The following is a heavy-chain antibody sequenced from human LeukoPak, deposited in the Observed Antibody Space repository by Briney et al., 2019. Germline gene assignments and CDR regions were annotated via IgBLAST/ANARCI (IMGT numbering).Heavy chain of an antibody. CDR2: ISGSGGST. Sequence: GGSLRLPCAASGFTFSSYAMSWVRQAPGKGLEWVSAISGSGGSTYYADSVKGRFTISRDTSKNTLYLQMNSLRAENTAVYYCAELPYSSCWYYFDYGSQATLVTVPS. D-gene: IGHD6-19*01. J-gene: IGHJ4*02. CDR3: AELPYSSCWYYFDY. CDR1: GFTFSSYA. V-gene: IGHV3-23*01.